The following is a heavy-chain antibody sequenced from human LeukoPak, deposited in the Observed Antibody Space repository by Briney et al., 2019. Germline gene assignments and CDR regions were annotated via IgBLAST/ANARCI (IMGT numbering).Heavy chain of an antibody. CDR3: ATERGVTINWFDP. D-gene: IGHD4-17*01. CDR1: GFTFSSYW. CDR2: IKQDGSEK. Sequence: GGSLRLSCAASGFTFSSYWMSWVRQAPGKGLEWVANIKQDGSEKYYVDSVKGRFTISRDNAKNSLYLQMNSLSAEDTAVYYCATERGVTINWFDPWGQGTLVTVSS. V-gene: IGHV3-7*04. J-gene: IGHJ5*02.